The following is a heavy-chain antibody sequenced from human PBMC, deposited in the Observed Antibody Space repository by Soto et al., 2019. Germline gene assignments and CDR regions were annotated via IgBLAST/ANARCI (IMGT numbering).Heavy chain of an antibody. D-gene: IGHD6-19*01. CDR3: AREWSSGWYYYYGMDV. V-gene: IGHV1-18*01. Sequence: ASVKVSCKASGYTFTSYGISWVRQAPGQGLEWMGWISAYNGNTNYAQKLQGRVTMTTDTSTSTAYMELRSLRSDDTAVYYCAREWSSGWYYYYGMDVWGQGTTVTVSS. J-gene: IGHJ6*02. CDR2: ISAYNGNT. CDR1: GYTFTSYG.